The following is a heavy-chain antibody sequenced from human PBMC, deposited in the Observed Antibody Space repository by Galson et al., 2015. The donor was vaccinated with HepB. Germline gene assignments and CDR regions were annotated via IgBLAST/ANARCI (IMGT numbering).Heavy chain of an antibody. J-gene: IGHJ6*03. Sequence: SGAEVKKPGESLKISCKGSGYSFTGYWIAWVRQMPGKGLECMGIIYPADFDTRYSPSFQGQVTISTDKSIRTAYLQWRSLKASDTAMYFCARLTQDWNNPDFYYMDVWGKGTTVTVSS. D-gene: IGHD1/OR15-1a*01. V-gene: IGHV5-51*03. CDR3: ARLTQDWNNPDFYYMDV. CDR2: IYPADFDT. CDR1: GYSFTGYW.